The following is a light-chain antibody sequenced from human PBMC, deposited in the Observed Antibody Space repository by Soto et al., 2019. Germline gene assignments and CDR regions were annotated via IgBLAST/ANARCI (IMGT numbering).Light chain of an antibody. CDR1: QSISSN. Sequence: EIVMTQSPATLSVSPGERATLSCRASQSISSNLAWYQQKPGQAPRLLIYDESTRATDIPARFSGSGSGTEFTRSITSLQSEDFAVYYCQQYNNWPTWTFGQGTKVEIK. J-gene: IGKJ1*01. CDR2: DES. V-gene: IGKV3-15*01. CDR3: QQYNNWPTWT.